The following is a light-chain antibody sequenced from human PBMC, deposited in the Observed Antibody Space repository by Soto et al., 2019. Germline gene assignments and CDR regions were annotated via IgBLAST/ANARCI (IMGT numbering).Light chain of an antibody. V-gene: IGLV2-14*01. CDR2: DVS. CDR1: SSDVGGYNY. CDR3: SSYTSSSTPGV. J-gene: IGLJ1*01. Sequence: QSVLNQPASVNGSPGPSITIPKTGTSSDVGGYNYVSWYQQHPGKAPKLMIYDVSNRPSGVSNRFSGSKSGNTASLTISGLQAEDEADYYCSSYTSSSTPGVFGTGTKVTVL.